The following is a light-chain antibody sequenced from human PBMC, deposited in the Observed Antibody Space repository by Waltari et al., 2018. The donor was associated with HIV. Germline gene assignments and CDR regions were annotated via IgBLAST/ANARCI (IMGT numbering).Light chain of an antibody. Sequence: SYELTQPPSVSVSPGQTASIPCPGDKLGDKYACWYQQKPGQSPVLVIYQDSKRPSGIPERFSGSNSGNTATLTISGTQAMDEADYYCQAWDSSTVWVFGGGTKLTVL. CDR2: QDS. CDR1: KLGDKY. J-gene: IGLJ3*02. CDR3: QAWDSSTVWV. V-gene: IGLV3-1*01.